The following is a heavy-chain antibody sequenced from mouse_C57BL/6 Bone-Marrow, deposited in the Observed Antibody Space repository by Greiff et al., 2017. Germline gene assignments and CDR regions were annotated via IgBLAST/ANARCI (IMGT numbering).Heavy chain of an antibody. D-gene: IGHD4-1*01. Sequence: QVQLQQSGPGLVAPSQSLSITCTVSGFSLTSYGVHWVRQPPGKGLEWLVVIWSDGSTTYNSALKSRLSISKDNSTSQVFLKMNSLQTDDTAMYYCARQDNWGDYFDYWGQGTTLTVSS. J-gene: IGHJ2*01. V-gene: IGHV2-6-1*01. CDR1: GFSLTSYG. CDR2: IWSDGST. CDR3: ARQDNWGDYFDY.